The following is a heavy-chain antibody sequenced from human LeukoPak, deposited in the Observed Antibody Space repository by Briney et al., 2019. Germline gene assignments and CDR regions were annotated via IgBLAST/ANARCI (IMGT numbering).Heavy chain of an antibody. CDR3: AKTIYSGSPGAEYFQH. Sequence: PGGSLRLSCAASGFTFSSYWMHWVRQAPGKGLEWVSRINIDGSTTNYADSVEGRFTISRDNAKNSLYLQMNSLRAEDTAVYYCAKTIYSGSPGAEYFQHWGQGTLVTVSS. V-gene: IGHV3-74*01. D-gene: IGHD1-26*01. J-gene: IGHJ1*01. CDR1: GFTFSSYW. CDR2: INIDGSTT.